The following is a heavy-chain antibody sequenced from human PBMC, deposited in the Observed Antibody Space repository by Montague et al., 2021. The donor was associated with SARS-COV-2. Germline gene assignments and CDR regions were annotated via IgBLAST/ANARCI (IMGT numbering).Heavy chain of an antibody. Sequence: SETLSLTCTVSGGSITNNIDYWTWHRRPPGKGLEWIGSINYTANTYYNPSLKSRVTISVVTSKNHFTLKLSSVTAAETAVYYCARLNRYFDSSGSPSAFDFWGQGTMVTVSS. D-gene: IGHD3-22*01. CDR2: INYTANT. CDR1: GGSITNNIDY. J-gene: IGHJ3*01. CDR3: ARLNRYFDSSGSPSAFDF. V-gene: IGHV4-39*02.